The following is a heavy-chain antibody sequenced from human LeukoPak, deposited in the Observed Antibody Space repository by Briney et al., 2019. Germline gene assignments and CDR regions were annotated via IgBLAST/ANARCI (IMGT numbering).Heavy chain of an antibody. Sequence: ASVKVSCKASGYTFTSYDINWVRQATGQGLEWMGWMNPDSGNTGYAQKFQGRATMTRNTSISTAYMELSSLRSEDTAVYYCARVLGPPGLLLWFGELSIGYYYGMDVWGQGTTVTVSS. CDR3: ARVLGPPGLLLWFGELSIGYYYGMDV. D-gene: IGHD3-10*01. V-gene: IGHV1-8*01. J-gene: IGHJ6*02. CDR2: MNPDSGNT. CDR1: GYTFTSYD.